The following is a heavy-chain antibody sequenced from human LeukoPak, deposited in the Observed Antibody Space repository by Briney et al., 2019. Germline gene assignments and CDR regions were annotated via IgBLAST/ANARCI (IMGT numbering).Heavy chain of an antibody. CDR2: ISSSGGNT. Sequence: PGGSLRLSCVASGFTFSSYAMSWVRQAPGKGLEWVSAISSSGGNTYIADSVKGRFTISRDNSKNTLYLQMNSLRAEDTAVYYCAERGYYGLGVWGQGTLVTVSS. J-gene: IGHJ4*02. V-gene: IGHV3-23*01. D-gene: IGHD1-26*01. CDR1: GFTFSSYA. CDR3: AERGYYGLGV.